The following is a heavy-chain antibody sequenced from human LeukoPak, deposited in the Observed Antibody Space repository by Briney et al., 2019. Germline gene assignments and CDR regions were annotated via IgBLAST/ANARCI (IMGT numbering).Heavy chain of an antibody. Sequence: GGSLRLSCAASGFTFSNAWMSWVRQAPGKGLEWVANIKQDGSEKYYVDSVKGRFTISRDNAKNSLYLQMNSLRAEDTAVYYCARVNILTGYSYWGQGTLVTVSS. CDR1: GFTFSNAW. V-gene: IGHV3-7*04. CDR2: IKQDGSEK. D-gene: IGHD3-9*01. CDR3: ARVNILTGYSY. J-gene: IGHJ4*02.